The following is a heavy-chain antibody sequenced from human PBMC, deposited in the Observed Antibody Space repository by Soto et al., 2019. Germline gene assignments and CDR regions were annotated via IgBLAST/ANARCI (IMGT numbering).Heavy chain of an antibody. D-gene: IGHD3-3*01. CDR1: GYTVTSYG. J-gene: IGHJ3*02. Sequence: ASVKVSCKASGYTVTSYGISWVRQAPGQGLEWMGWISAYNGNTNYAQKLQGRVTMTTDTSTSTAYMELRSLRSDDTAVYYCARGFWSGYYTSGAFDIWGQGTMVTVSS. CDR3: ARGFWSGYYTSGAFDI. CDR2: ISAYNGNT. V-gene: IGHV1-18*04.